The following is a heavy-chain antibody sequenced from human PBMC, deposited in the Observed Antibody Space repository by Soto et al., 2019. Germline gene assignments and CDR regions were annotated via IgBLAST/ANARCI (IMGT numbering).Heavy chain of an antibody. CDR1: GGSISNGDYY. CDR3: ARRSSGYYYGNFDH. Sequence: PSETLSLTCTVSGGSISNGDYYWNWIRQPPGKGLEWIGYIYHSGSTYYNPSLKSRVTISIDTSKKQFSLKVSSVTAADTAVYFCARRSSGYYYGNFDHWGQGTLVTVSS. CDR2: IYHSGST. J-gene: IGHJ4*02. D-gene: IGHD3-22*01. V-gene: IGHV4-30-4*01.